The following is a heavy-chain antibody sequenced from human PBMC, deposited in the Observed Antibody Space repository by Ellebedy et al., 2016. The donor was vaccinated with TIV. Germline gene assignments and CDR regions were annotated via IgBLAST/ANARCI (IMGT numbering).Heavy chain of an antibody. CDR2: IYYSGRT. D-gene: IGHD6-6*01. CDR3: ARLAYSSSSRDYYYGMDV. V-gene: IGHV4-39*01. J-gene: IGHJ6*02. CDR1: GGSISSSSYY. Sequence: SETLSLTXTVSGGSISSSSYYWGWIRQPPGKGLEWIGSIYYSGRTYYNPSLKSRVIISVDTSKNQFSLRLSSVTAADTAVYYCARLAYSSSSRDYYYGMDVWGRGTTVTV.